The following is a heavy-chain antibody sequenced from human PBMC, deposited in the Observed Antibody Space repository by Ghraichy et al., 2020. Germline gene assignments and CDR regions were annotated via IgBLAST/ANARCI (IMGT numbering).Heavy chain of an antibody. J-gene: IGHJ4*02. CDR2: IKTDGSTT. D-gene: IGHD3-10*01. CDR3: STSPRADRGNY. V-gene: IGHV3-74*01. Sequence: GESLNLSCAASGLTFSSYWMHWVRQAPGKGLEWVSHIKTDGSTTNYADSVRGRFTISRDNAKNTLYLQMNSLRADDTAVYYCSTSPRADRGNYWGQGTLVTVSS. CDR1: GLTFSSYW.